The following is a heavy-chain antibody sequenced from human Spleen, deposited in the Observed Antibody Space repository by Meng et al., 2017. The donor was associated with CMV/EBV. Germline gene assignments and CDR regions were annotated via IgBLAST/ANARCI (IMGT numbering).Heavy chain of an antibody. D-gene: IGHD3-16*01. CDR3: AKDGVVSITWGYFDF. J-gene: IGHJ4*02. CDR2: ISDSGDIT. V-gene: IGHV3-23*01. CDR1: GFTFSSYA. Sequence: SGFTFSSYAMTWVRQGPGKGLEWVSTISDSGDITYYADSVKGRFTISRDNSKNTLFLQMNSLRADDTAVYYCAKDGVVSITWGYFDFWGQGTLVTVSS.